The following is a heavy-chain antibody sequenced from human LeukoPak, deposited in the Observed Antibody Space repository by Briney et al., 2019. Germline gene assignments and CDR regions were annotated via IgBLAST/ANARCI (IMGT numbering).Heavy chain of an antibody. CDR3: AREGGPYRPLDY. CDR1: GGSISNTNW. Sequence: TSGTLSLTCGVSGGSISNTNWWTWFRQPPGKGLEWIGEVNLQGSTNYNPSLKSRVAISVDKSENHISLKLTSVTAAATAVYYCAREGGPYRPLDYSGQGTLVTVAS. V-gene: IGHV4-4*02. CDR2: VNLQGST. J-gene: IGHJ4*02.